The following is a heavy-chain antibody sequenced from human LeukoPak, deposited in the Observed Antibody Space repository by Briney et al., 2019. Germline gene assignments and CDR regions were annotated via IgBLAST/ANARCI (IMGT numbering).Heavy chain of an antibody. CDR1: GFTFSSYA. D-gene: IGHD5-12*01. CDR2: ISGSGGST. V-gene: IGHV3-23*01. J-gene: IGHJ1*01. CDR3: AQARSSSGYGPLGFY. Sequence: GGSLRLSCAASGFTFSSYAMSWVRQAPGKGLEWVSAISGSGGSTYYADSVKGRFTISRDSSKNTLYLHMSSLTPEDTAVYYCAQARSSSGYGPLGFYWGQGTLVTVSS.